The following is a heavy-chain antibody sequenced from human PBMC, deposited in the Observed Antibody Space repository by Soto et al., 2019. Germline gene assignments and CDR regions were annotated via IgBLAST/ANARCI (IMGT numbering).Heavy chain of an antibody. CDR1: GGTFSTNA. J-gene: IGHJ5*02. CDR2: IIPIFGTA. CDR3: ARHADAGSFHNWFDP. Sequence: QVQLVQSGAEVKKPGSSVKVSCKASGGTFSTNAIAWVRQAPGQGLEWMGGIIPIFGTANYAQKFQGRVTITADESTSTAYMEMSSLRSEDTAVYYCARHADAGSFHNWFDPWGQGTLVTGSS. D-gene: IGHD2-15*01. V-gene: IGHV1-69*01.